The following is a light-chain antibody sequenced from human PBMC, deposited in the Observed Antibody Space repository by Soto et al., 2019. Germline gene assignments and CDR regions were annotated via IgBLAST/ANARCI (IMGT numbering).Light chain of an antibody. Sequence: QSVLTQPASVSGSPGQSITISCTGTSSDVGGYNYVSWYQQYPGKAPKPMIYDVSNRPSGVSNRFSGSKSGNTASLTISGLQAEDEADYYCTSYTTSSTLVFGTGTKVTVL. V-gene: IGLV2-14*01. CDR1: SSDVGGYNY. J-gene: IGLJ1*01. CDR2: DVS. CDR3: TSYTTSSTLV.